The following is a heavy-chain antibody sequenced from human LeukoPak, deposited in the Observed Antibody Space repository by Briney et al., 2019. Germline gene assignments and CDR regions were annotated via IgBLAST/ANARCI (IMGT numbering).Heavy chain of an antibody. V-gene: IGHV4-34*01. D-gene: IGHD1-7*01. Sequence: SETLSLTCAVYGGSFSGYYWSWIRQPPGKGLEWIGEINHSGSTNYNPSLKSRVTISVDTSKNQFSLKLSSVTAADTAVYYCARDETGTTLGYWGQGTLVTVSS. J-gene: IGHJ4*02. CDR1: GGSFSGYY. CDR2: INHSGST. CDR3: ARDETGTTLGY.